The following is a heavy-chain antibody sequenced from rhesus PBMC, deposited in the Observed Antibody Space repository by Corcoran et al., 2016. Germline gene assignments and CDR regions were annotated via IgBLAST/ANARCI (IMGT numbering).Heavy chain of an antibody. CDR1: GGSTSGGSD. V-gene: IGHV4-76*01. J-gene: IGHJ5-2*02. D-gene: IGHD6-13*01. CDR2: IYGRTGST. Sequence: QVQLQESGPGLVTPSETLSLTCAVSGGSTSGGSDWRWTRQPPGKGMEWLGYIYGRTGSTNNNPALKNRGTISKDASKNQFSLRLSSVTAADTAVYYCASRRRSSWPPNSLDVWGRGVLVTVSS. CDR3: ASRRRSSWPPNSLDV.